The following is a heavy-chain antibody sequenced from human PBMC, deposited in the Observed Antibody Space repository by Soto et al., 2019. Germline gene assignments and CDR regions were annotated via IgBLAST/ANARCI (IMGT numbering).Heavy chain of an antibody. CDR2: IYWDDDK. V-gene: IGHV2-5*02. CDR1: GFSLSTSGVG. J-gene: IGHJ4*02. Sequence: SGPTLVNPTQTLTLTCTFSGFSLSTSGVGVGWIRQPPGKALEWLALIYWDDDKRYSPSLKSRLTITKDTSKNHVVLTMTNMYPVDSATFYCALIRSGYCSGGSCYCFDYWGQGTLVTVSS. CDR3: ALIRSGYCSGGSCYCFDY. D-gene: IGHD2-15*01.